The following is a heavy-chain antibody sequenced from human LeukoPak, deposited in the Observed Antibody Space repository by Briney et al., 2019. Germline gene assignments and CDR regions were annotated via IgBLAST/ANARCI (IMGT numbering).Heavy chain of an antibody. CDR3: ARRVRVGATPQYYFDY. CDR2: IYTSGST. CDR1: GGSISSYY. V-gene: IGHV4-4*09. J-gene: IGHJ4*02. D-gene: IGHD1-26*01. Sequence: SETLSLTCTVSGGSISSYYWSWIRQPPGKGLEWIGYIYTSGSTNYNPSLKSRVTISVDTSKNQFFLKLSSVTAADTAVYYCARRVRVGATPQYYFDYWGQGTLVTVSS.